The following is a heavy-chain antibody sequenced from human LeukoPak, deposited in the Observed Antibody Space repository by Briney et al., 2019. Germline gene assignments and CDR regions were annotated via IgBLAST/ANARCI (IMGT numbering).Heavy chain of an antibody. V-gene: IGHV4-59*08. D-gene: IGHD3-10*01. Sequence: SETLSLTCTVSGGSISTHYWSWIRQPPGKGLEWIGCIYYSGSTNYNPSLKSRVTISIDTSKKQFSLKLSSVTAADTAVYYCASSYGSRIYYFYYGMNVWGQGTTVTVSS. CDR3: ASSYGSRIYYFYYGMNV. CDR2: IYYSGST. J-gene: IGHJ6*02. CDR1: GGSISTHY.